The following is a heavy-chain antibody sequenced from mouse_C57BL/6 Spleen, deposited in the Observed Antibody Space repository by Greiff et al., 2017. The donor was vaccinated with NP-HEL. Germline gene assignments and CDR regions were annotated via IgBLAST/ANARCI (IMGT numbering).Heavy chain of an antibody. J-gene: IGHJ3*01. D-gene: IGHD4-1*01. CDR2: INPSSGYT. V-gene: IGHV1-4*01. CDR1: GYTFTSYT. CDR3: ARPNWDEGGFAY. Sequence: VQLQQSGAELARPGASVKMSCKASGYTFTSYTMHWVKQRPGPGLGWIGYINPSSGYTKYNQKFKDKATLTADKSSSTAYMQLSSLTSEDSAVYYCARPNWDEGGFAYWGQGTLVTVSA.